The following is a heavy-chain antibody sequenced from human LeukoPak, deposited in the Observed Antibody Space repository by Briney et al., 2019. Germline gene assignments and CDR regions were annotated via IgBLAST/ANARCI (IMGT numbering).Heavy chain of an antibody. V-gene: IGHV1-2*02. Sequence: GASVKVSCKASGYTFTGYYMRWVRQAPGQGLEWMGWINPNSGGTNYAQKFPGRVTMTRDTSISTAYMELSRLRSDDTAVYYCARARRITIFGVVKLKDAFDIWGQGTMVTVSS. CDR3: ARARRITIFGVVKLKDAFDI. D-gene: IGHD3-3*01. CDR2: INPNSGGT. CDR1: GYTFTGYY. J-gene: IGHJ3*02.